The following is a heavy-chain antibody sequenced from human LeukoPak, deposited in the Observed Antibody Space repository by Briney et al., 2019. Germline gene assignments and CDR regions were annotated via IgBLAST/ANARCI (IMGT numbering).Heavy chain of an antibody. Sequence: GGSLRLSCAASGFTFSSYSMNWVRQAPGKGLEWVSSISSSSSYMYYADSVKGRFTISRDNAKNSLYLQMNSLRAEDTAVYYCARIDIVTTGPHFDYWGQGTLVTVSS. CDR2: ISSSSSYM. V-gene: IGHV3-21*01. CDR1: GFTFSSYS. J-gene: IGHJ4*02. CDR3: ARIDIVTTGPHFDY. D-gene: IGHD5-12*01.